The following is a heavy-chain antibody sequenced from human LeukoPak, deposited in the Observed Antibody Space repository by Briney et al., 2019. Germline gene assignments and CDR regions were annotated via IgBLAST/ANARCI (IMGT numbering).Heavy chain of an antibody. J-gene: IGHJ3*02. CDR3: ARGQLRYFDWRAFDI. CDR1: GFTFSSYG. CDR2: IRYDGSNK. Sequence: PEGSLRLSCAASGFTFSSYGMHWVRQAPGKGLEWVAFIRYDGSNKYYADSVKGRFTISRDNAKNSLYLQMNSLRAEDTAVYYCARGQLRYFDWRAFDIWGQGTMVTVSS. V-gene: IGHV3-30*02. D-gene: IGHD3-9*01.